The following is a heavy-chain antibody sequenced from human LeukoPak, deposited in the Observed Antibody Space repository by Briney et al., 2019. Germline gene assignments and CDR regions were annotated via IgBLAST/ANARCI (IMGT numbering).Heavy chain of an antibody. V-gene: IGHV3-15*01. J-gene: IGHJ4*02. D-gene: IGHD3-22*01. CDR1: GFTFSNAW. CDR2: IKSKTDGGTT. Sequence: GGSLRLSCAASGFTFSNAWMSWVRQAPGKGLEWVGCIKSKTDGGTTDYAAPVKGRSTISRDDSKNTLYLQMNSLKTEDTAVYYCTTVIYDSSGYPRVCYFDYWGQGTLVTVSS. CDR3: TTVIYDSSGYPRVCYFDY.